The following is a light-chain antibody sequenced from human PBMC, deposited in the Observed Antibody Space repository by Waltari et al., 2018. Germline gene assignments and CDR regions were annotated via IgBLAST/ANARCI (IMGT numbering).Light chain of an antibody. CDR1: QSVLYSPHNKNY. Sequence: DIVMTQSPDSLAVSLGERATINCKSSQSVLYSPHNKNYLGWVQQKPGPPPKLPIYWASTRESGVPDRFSGSGSGTDFTLTITSLQAEDVAVYYCQQYYSTPLTFGGGTKVEIK. CDR3: QQYYSTPLT. J-gene: IGKJ4*01. CDR2: WAS. V-gene: IGKV4-1*01.